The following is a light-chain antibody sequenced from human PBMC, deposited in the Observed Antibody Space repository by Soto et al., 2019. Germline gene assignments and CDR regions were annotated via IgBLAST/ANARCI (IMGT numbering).Light chain of an antibody. J-gene: IGLJ1*01. CDR3: SSYAGSHNFV. CDR2: EVT. Sequence: QSVLTQPPSASGFPGQSVTISCTGTSSDVGYYDYVSWYQQHPGKAPKLVIYEVTKRPSGVPDRVSASKSGNTASLTVSGLRAEDEADYYCSSYAGSHNFVFGSGTKLTVL. V-gene: IGLV2-8*01. CDR1: SSDVGYYDY.